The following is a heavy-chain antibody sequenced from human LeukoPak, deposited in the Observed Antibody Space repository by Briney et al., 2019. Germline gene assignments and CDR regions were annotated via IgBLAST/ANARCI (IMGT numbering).Heavy chain of an antibody. J-gene: IGHJ4*02. CDR2: ISAYIGNT. CDR3: ASELKTPVSIYYFDY. Sequence: GASVKVSCKASGYNLTNCGINWVRQAPGQGLEWMGWISAYIGNTVHAQKFQGRLTMTTDTSTSTAYMELRSLGSDDTAVYYCASELKTPVSIYYFDYWGQGTLVTVSS. D-gene: IGHD5/OR15-5a*01. CDR1: GYNLTNCG. V-gene: IGHV1-18*01.